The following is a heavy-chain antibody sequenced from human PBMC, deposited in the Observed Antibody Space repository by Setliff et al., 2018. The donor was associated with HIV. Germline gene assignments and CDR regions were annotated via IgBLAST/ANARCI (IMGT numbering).Heavy chain of an antibody. D-gene: IGHD1-1*01. V-gene: IGHV1-8*02. CDR1: GYTFINYD. CDR2: MNPDSGNT. J-gene: IGHJ6*03. Sequence: ASVKVSCKASGYTFINYDIYWVRQTTGQGLEWMGWMNPDSGNTGYAQKFQGRVTMTRNTSISTAYMDLSSLRSEDTAVYYCARNPQPTGTPDYYYYYYMDVWGKGTTVTVSS. CDR3: ARNPQPTGTPDYYYYYYMDV.